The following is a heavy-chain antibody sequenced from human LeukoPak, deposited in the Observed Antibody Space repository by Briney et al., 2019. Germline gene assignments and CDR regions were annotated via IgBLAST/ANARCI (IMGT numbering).Heavy chain of an antibody. CDR3: ARGRDYGTNSGSDY. J-gene: IGHJ4*02. CDR1: GFTFSSYS. Sequence: GGSLRLSCAVSGFTFSSYSMPWVRQAPGQGLEWVSSISSSSSYIYFADSVKGRFTISRDNAKNSLYLQMNSLRAEDTAVYYCARGRDYGTNSGSDYWGQGTLVTVSS. CDR2: ISSSSSYI. V-gene: IGHV3-21*01. D-gene: IGHD4-23*01.